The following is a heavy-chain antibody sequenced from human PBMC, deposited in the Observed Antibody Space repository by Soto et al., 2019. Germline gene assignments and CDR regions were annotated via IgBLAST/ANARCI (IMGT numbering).Heavy chain of an antibody. Sequence: QVQMVESGGGVVQPGRSLRLSCAASGFSFRSYGIHWVRQAPGKGLEWVAVIWYDGSNEYLADSVKGRFTISRDNAKNTAYLQMNSLRVEDTGVYFCARVSGGNGWSGGVLDIWGQGTMVSVSS. V-gene: IGHV3-33*01. CDR3: ARVSGGNGWSGGVLDI. CDR2: IWYDGSNE. CDR1: GFSFRSYG. J-gene: IGHJ3*02. D-gene: IGHD6-19*01.